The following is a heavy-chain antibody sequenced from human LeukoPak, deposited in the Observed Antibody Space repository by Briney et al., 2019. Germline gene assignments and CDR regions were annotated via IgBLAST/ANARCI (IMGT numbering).Heavy chain of an antibody. Sequence: GRSLRLSWAAAGFTFDDYAMHWVRQAPGKGLGWDSGISWNSGRIGYADSVKGRLTISRDNAKTSLYLQMNSLRAEDMALYYCAKGGDYYYDSSCYYAAFDIWGQGTMVTVSS. J-gene: IGHJ3*02. V-gene: IGHV3-9*03. CDR2: ISWNSGRI. D-gene: IGHD3-22*01. CDR3: AKGGDYYYDSSCYYAAFDI. CDR1: GFTFDDYA.